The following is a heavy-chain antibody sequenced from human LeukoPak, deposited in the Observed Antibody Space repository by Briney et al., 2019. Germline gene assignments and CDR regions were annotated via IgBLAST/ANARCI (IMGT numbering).Heavy chain of an antibody. V-gene: IGHV3-7*01. D-gene: IGHD1-26*01. J-gene: IGHJ4*02. CDR3: ARDGRPLDY. Sequence: GGSLRLSCAASGFTFSTSWMSWVRQAPGKGLEWVANIKEDGTQIYYMDSVKGRFTISRDNAKNSLYLQMNSLRAEDTAVYYCARDGRPLDYWGQGTLVTVSS. CDR2: IKEDGTQI. CDR1: GFTFSTSW.